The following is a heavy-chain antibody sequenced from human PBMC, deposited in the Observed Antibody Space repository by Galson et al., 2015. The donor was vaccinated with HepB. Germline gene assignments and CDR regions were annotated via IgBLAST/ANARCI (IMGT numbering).Heavy chain of an antibody. D-gene: IGHD6-13*01. CDR3: AKDGVLGNYYYMDV. CDR1: GFTFSSYG. Sequence: SLRLSCAASGFTFSSYGMHWVRQAPGKGLEWVAVIWYDGSNKYYADSVKGRFTISRDNSKNTLYLQMNSLRAEDTAVYYCAKDGVLGNYYYMDVWGKGTTVTVSS. J-gene: IGHJ6*03. CDR2: IWYDGSNK. V-gene: IGHV3-33*06.